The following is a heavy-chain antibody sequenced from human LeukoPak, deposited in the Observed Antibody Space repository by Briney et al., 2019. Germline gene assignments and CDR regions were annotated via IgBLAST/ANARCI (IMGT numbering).Heavy chain of an antibody. CDR1: GYTLINYS. CDR2: INPYNGDT. V-gene: IGHV1-18*01. Sequence: GASVKVSCKASGYTLINYSLSWVRQAPGQGLEWMGWINPYNGDTNYAQKFQGRVSMTTDTSTSTAYMELRSLRSDDTAVYYCARHVESCSSTSRYALFDYWGQGTLVTVSS. CDR3: ARHVESCSSTSRYALFDY. D-gene: IGHD2-2*01. J-gene: IGHJ4*02.